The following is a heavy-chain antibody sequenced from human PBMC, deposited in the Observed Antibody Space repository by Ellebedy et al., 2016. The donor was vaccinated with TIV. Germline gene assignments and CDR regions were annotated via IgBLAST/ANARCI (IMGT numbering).Heavy chain of an antibody. D-gene: IGHD1-20*01. CDR1: GFTVSYTY. CDR3: ARRITGTYGDDAFDI. J-gene: IGHJ3*02. CDR2: IHTGGDT. Sequence: GESLKISCAASGFTVSYTYMSWVRQAPGKGLEWVSVIHTGGDTYYADSVKGRFTISRDSSKNTLFLQMNGLRAEDTAMYYCARRITGTYGDDAFDIWGQGTMVTVSS. V-gene: IGHV3-53*01.